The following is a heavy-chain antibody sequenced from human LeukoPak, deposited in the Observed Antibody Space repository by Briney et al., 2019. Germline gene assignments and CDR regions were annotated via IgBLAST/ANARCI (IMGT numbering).Heavy chain of an antibody. CDR2: ISWDGGST. D-gene: IGHD3-22*01. Sequence: PGGSLRLSCAASGFTFDDYTMHWVRQAPGKGLEWVSLISWDGGSTYYADSVKGRFTISRDNSKNSLYLQMNSLRTEDTALYYCAKGNYYYDSSGSFDYWGQGTLVTVSS. V-gene: IGHV3-43*01. J-gene: IGHJ4*02. CDR1: GFTFDDYT. CDR3: AKGNYYYDSSGSFDY.